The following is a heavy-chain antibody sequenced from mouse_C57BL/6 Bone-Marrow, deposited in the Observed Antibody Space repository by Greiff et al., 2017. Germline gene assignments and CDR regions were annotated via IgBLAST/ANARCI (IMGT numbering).Heavy chain of an antibody. CDR1: GYTFTDYY. CDR3: ASSITTVVFDY. CDR2: INPYNGGT. V-gene: IGHV1-19*01. J-gene: IGHJ2*01. D-gene: IGHD1-1*01. Sequence: VQLQQSGPVLVKPGASVKMSCKASGYTFTDYYMNWVKQSHGKSLEWIGVINPYNGGTSYNQKFKGKATLTVDKSSTTTYMELNSLTSEDSAVYYCASSITTVVFDYWGQGTTLTVSS.